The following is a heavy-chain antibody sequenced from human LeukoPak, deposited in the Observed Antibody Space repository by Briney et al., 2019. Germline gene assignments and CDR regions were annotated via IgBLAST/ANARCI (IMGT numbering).Heavy chain of an antibody. V-gene: IGHV3-30*04. Sequence: GGSLRLSCAASGFTFSSYAMHWVRQAPGKGLEWVAVISYDGSNKYYADSVKGRFTISRDNSKNTLYLQMNSLRAEDTAVYYCASAGIAAAARWGQGTLVTVSS. CDR1: GFTFSSYA. J-gene: IGHJ4*02. CDR2: ISYDGSNK. D-gene: IGHD6-13*01. CDR3: ASAGIAAAAR.